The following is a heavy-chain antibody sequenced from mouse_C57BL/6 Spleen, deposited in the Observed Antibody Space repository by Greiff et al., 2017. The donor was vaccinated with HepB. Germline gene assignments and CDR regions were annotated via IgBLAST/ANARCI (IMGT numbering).Heavy chain of an antibody. CDR3: ATYGSSQSFAY. V-gene: IGHV1-69*01. CDR1: GYTFTSYW. CDR2: IDPSDSYT. J-gene: IGHJ3*01. D-gene: IGHD1-1*01. Sequence: QVQLQQPGAELVMPGASVKLSCKASGYTFTSYWMHWVKQRPGQGLEWIGEIDPSDSYTNYNQKFKGKSTLTVDKSSITAYMQLSSLTSEDSAVYYCATYGSSQSFAYWGQGTLVTVSA.